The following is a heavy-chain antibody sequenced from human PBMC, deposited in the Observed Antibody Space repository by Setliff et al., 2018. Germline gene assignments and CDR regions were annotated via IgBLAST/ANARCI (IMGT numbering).Heavy chain of an antibody. D-gene: IGHD6-19*01. CDR1: GGSFSGYY. CDR2: INHSGST. J-gene: IGHJ6*02. Sequence: PSETLSLTCAVYGGSFSGYYWSWIRQPPGKGLEWIGEINHSGSTNYNPSLKSRVTISVDTSKNKFSLKLSSVTAADTAVYYCARGTGLGSAWYVYYYGMDVWGQGTTVTVSS. V-gene: IGHV4-34*01. CDR3: ARGTGLGSAWYVYYYGMDV.